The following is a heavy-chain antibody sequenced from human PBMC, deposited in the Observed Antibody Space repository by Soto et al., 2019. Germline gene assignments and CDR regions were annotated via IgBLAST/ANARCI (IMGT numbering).Heavy chain of an antibody. CDR1: GFTFSSYT. J-gene: IGHJ5*02. V-gene: IGHV3-23*01. Sequence: PGGSLRLSCAASGFTFSSYTMSWLRQAQGKGLEWVSAVGGSGGSTDYADSGKCRCSISRDNSKNTVYLQMNGLRAEDTAVYYCAKVVGIAVDGPFDPWGKGTLVTVSS. CDR2: VGGSGGST. CDR3: AKVVGIAVDGPFDP. D-gene: IGHD6-19*01.